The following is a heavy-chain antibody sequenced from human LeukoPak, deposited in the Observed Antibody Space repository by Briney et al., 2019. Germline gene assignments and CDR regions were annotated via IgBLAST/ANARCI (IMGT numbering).Heavy chain of an antibody. CDR3: ARGSSSFKSGKRNWFDP. CDR2: INPNSGGT. V-gene: IGHV1-2*02. D-gene: IGHD6-13*01. CDR1: GYTFTGYY. J-gene: IGHJ5*02. Sequence: ASVKVSCKASGYTFTGYYMHWVRQAPGQGLEWMGWINPNSGGTNYAQKLQGRVTMTRNTSISTAYMELSSLRSEDTAVYYCARGSSSFKSGKRNWFDPWGQGTLVTVSS.